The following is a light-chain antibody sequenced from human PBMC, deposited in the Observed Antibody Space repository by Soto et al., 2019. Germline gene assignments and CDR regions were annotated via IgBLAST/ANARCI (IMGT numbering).Light chain of an antibody. CDR2: HAS. Sequence: IPLTQSPTTLPASVGDRVTLTCRASECISNWLAWYQQRPGTAPKLLIYHASILETAVPSRFSGNGSGTEFTLTISSLQPGDFATYYCQQYRTYSFGQGSRVEIK. J-gene: IGKJ1*01. CDR3: QQYRTYS. V-gene: IGKV1-5*01. CDR1: ECISNW.